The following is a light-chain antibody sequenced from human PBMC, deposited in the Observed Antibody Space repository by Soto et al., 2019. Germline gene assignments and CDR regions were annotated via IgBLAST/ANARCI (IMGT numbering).Light chain of an antibody. CDR2: GTS. Sequence: QSVLTQPPSVSGAPGQRVTISCTGSSSNIGAVYDVHWYQHLPGTAPKLLIYGTSNRPSGVPDRFSGSKSGTSASLAITGLQAEDEADYYCQSYDSSLSGSVFGGGTKLTVL. J-gene: IGLJ2*01. CDR1: SSNIGAVYD. V-gene: IGLV1-40*01. CDR3: QSYDSSLSGSV.